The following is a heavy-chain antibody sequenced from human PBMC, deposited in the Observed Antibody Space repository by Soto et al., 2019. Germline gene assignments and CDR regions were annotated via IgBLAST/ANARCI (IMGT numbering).Heavy chain of an antibody. V-gene: IGHV3-48*03. D-gene: IGHD6-6*01. CDR3: ARVWGSSSPDAFDI. CDR2: ISSSGSTI. J-gene: IGHJ3*02. CDR1: GFTFSSYE. Sequence: GGSLRLSCAASGFTFSSYEMNGVRQSPGKGLEWVSYISSSGSTIYYADSVKGRFTISRDNAKNSLYLQMNSLRAEDTAVYYCARVWGSSSPDAFDIWGQGTMVTVSS.